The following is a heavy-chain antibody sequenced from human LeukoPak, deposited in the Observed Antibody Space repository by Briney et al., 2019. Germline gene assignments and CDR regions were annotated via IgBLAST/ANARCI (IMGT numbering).Heavy chain of an antibody. CDR1: GFTFSSYS. Sequence: GGSLRLSCAASGFTFSSYSMNWVRHAPGKGLVWVSRISDDGSYTSNVDSVKGRFTISRDNANNMLYLHMNSLRAEDTAVYYCASFGISWRSSYWGQGTLVTVSS. V-gene: IGHV3-74*01. CDR2: ISDDGSYT. CDR3: ASFGISWRSSY. J-gene: IGHJ4*02. D-gene: IGHD2-21*01.